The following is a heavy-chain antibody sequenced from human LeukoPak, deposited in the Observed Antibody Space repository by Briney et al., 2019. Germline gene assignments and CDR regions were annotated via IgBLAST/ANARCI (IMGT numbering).Heavy chain of an antibody. CDR3: ARSYRVTTMIVVPKNAFDI. J-gene: IGHJ3*02. CDR2: IYYSGST. Sequence: PGGSLRLSCAASGFTFTMFGMNWVRQAPGKGPEWIGSIYYSGSTYYNPSHKSRVTISVDTSKNQFSLKLSSVTAADTVVYYCARSYRVTTMIVVPKNAFDIWGQGTMVTVSS. CDR1: GFTFTMFG. V-gene: IGHV4-38-2*01. D-gene: IGHD3-22*01.